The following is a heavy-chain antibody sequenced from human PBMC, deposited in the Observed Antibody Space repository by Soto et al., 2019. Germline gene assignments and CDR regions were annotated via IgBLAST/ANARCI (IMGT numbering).Heavy chain of an antibody. CDR2: IFYSGST. Sequence: QVQLQESGPGLVMPSQTLSLTCTVSGDSISSGDYYWSWFRQPPGKGLEWIGYIFYSGSTYNNPSLKSRLTISVDTAKNQFSLTLTSVTAADTAVYYCASALRGRYNFWSGSFQNSYYYDGMDVWGQGTTVTVSS. J-gene: IGHJ6*02. D-gene: IGHD3-3*01. CDR1: GDSISSGDYY. V-gene: IGHV4-30-4*01. CDR3: ASALRGRYNFWSGSFQNSYYYDGMDV.